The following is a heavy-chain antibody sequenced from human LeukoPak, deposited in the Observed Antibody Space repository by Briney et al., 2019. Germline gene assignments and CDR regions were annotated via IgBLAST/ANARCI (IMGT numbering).Heavy chain of an antibody. D-gene: IGHD3-16*01. J-gene: IGHJ4*02. CDR3: ARAVISFGAAVAKGFDC. Sequence: SETLSLTCTVSGGSFSSYYWSWIRQPPGEGLEWIGYIYYSGSTGYNPSLKSRVTMSLDTSKNQFSLKLSSVTAADTAVYYCARAVISFGAAVAKGFDCWGQGTLVTVSS. CDR1: GGSFSSYY. CDR2: IYYSGST. V-gene: IGHV4-59*01.